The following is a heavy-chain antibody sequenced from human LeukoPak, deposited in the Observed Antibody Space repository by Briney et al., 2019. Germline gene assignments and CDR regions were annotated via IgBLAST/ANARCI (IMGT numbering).Heavy chain of an antibody. Sequence: ASVKVSCKASGYTFTGYYMHWVRQAPGQGLEWMGWINPNSGGTNYAQKFQGRVTMTGDTSISTAYMELRSLRSDDTAVYYCARESGGYEPINEYYYYYYMDVWGKGTTVTISS. V-gene: IGHV1-2*02. CDR2: INPNSGGT. D-gene: IGHD5-12*01. CDR1: GYTFTGYY. J-gene: IGHJ6*03. CDR3: ARESGGYEPINEYYYYYYMDV.